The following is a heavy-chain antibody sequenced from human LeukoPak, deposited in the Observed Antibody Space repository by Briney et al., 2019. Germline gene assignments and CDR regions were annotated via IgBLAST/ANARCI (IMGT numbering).Heavy chain of an antibody. CDR3: ARDAGSISGGGIAATDTPWTYDY. CDR1: GYTFTSYY. Sequence: ASVKVSCKASGYTFTSYYMHWVRQAPGEGLEWMGIINPTGGSTSYAQKFQGRVTMTRDTSTSTVYMELSSLRSEDTAVYYCARDAGSISGGGIAATDTPWTYDYWGQGTLVTVSS. V-gene: IGHV1-46*01. D-gene: IGHD6-13*01. CDR2: INPTGGST. J-gene: IGHJ4*02.